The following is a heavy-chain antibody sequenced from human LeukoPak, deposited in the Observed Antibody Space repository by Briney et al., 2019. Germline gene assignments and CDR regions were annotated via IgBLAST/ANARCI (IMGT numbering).Heavy chain of an antibody. D-gene: IGHD3-3*01. CDR1: GFTFTSSA. CDR3: AKAPRGNLEWLLSQVYGYWFDP. CDR2: IVVSSGNT. V-gene: IGHV1-58*01. Sequence: SVKVSCKASGFTFTSSAVQWVRQARGQRLEWIGWIVVSSGNTNYAQKFQERVTITRDMSTSTAYMELSSLRSEDTAVYYCAKAPRGNLEWLLSQVYGYWFDPWGQGTLVTVSS. J-gene: IGHJ5*02.